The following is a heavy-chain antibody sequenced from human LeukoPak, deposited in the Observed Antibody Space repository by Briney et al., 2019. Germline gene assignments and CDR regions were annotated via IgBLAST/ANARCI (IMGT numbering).Heavy chain of an antibody. V-gene: IGHV3-11*04. CDR3: ARDLGSGNYYMDV. CDR1: GFTFSDYY. J-gene: IGHJ6*03. Sequence: GVSLRLSCAASGFTFSDYYMSWIRQAPGKGLEWLSYISSSGSTSYYADSVEGRITISRDNAKNSLYLQMNSLRAEDTAVYYCARDLGSGNYYMDVWGEGTTVTVSS. D-gene: IGHD3-10*01. CDR2: ISSSGSTS.